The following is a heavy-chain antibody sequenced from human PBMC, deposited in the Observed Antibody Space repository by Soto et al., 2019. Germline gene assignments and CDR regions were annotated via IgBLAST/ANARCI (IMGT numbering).Heavy chain of an antibody. J-gene: IGHJ5*02. CDR3: ARAMLVATTNWFDP. V-gene: IGHV4-30-4*01. CDR1: GDSISSGDYY. Sequence: SETLSLTCTVSGDSISSGDYYWGWIRQPPGKGLEWIGYIYYSGTTYYNPSLKNRVTMSIDTSKNQFSLKLTSVTAADTAVYYCARAMLVATTNWFDPWGQGALVTVSS. D-gene: IGHD2-15*01. CDR2: IYYSGTT.